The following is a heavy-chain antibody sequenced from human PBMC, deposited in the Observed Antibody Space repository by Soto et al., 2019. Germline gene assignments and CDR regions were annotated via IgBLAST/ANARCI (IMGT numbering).Heavy chain of an antibody. J-gene: IGHJ4*02. CDR3: AKDRLVVVAAPDY. D-gene: IGHD2-15*01. CDR2: ISYDGSNK. Sequence: QVQLVESGGGVVQPGRSLRLSCAASGFTFSSYGMHWVRQAPGKGLEWVAGISYDGSNKYYADSVKGRFTISRDNSKNTLYLEMNSLRAEETAVYYYAKDRLVVVAAPDYWGQGTLVTVSS. CDR1: GFTFSSYG. V-gene: IGHV3-30*18.